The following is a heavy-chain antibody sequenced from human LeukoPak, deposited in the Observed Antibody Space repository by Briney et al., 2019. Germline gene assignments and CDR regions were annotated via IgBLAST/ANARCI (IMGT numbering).Heavy chain of an antibody. D-gene: IGHD6-13*01. CDR2: ISYDVSNK. Sequence: PGGSLRLSCAASGLTFSSYSIHGGRQAPGEGLGWGAGISYDVSNKYYADSVKGRFTISRENSKNTLYLQMNSLRAEGTAVYYCAQLPSIAAALGHYYGMDVWGQGTTVTVSS. V-gene: IGHV3-30*18. CDR3: AQLPSIAAALGHYYGMDV. J-gene: IGHJ6*02. CDR1: GLTFSSYS.